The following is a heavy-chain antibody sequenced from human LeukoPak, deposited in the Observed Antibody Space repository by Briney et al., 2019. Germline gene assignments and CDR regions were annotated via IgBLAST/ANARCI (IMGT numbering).Heavy chain of an antibody. V-gene: IGHV3-53*01. CDR2: IYSGGST. Sequence: GGSLRLSCAASGFTVSSNYMSWVRQAPGKGLEWVSVIYSGGSTYYADSVKGRFTISRDNSKNTLYLQMNSLRAEDTAVYYCAKLPRNYPFVGGYYYWGQGTLVTVSS. J-gene: IGHJ4*02. CDR3: AKLPRNYPFVGGYYY. CDR1: GFTVSSNY. D-gene: IGHD5-12*01.